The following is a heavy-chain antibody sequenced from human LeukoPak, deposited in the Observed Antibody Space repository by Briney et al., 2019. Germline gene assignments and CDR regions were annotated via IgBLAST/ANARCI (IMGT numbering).Heavy chain of an antibody. V-gene: IGHV3-48*03. CDR2: ISSSGSTI. J-gene: IGHJ4*02. CDR1: GFTFSSYE. D-gene: IGHD3-22*01. CDR3: AKEEALPNYYDSSGYYLPPFDY. Sequence: PGGSLRLSCAASGFTFSSYEMNWVRQAPGKGLEWVSYISSSGSTIYYADSVKGRFTISRDNAKNSLFLQMNSLRAEDTAVYYCAKEEALPNYYDSSGYYLPPFDYWGQGTLVTVSS.